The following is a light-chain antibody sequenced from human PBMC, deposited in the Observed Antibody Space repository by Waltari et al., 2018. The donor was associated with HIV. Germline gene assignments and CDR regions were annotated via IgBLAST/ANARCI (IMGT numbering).Light chain of an antibody. V-gene: IGKV1-39*01. J-gene: IGKJ2*01. Sequence: DIQMTQSPSSLSASVGDRVTITCRASQSINSYLNWYQQKPVKAPELLIYAASSLQSGVPSRFSASGSGTDFTLTISSLHPEDFATYYCQQSYTTPHTFGQGTKLEIK. CDR3: QQSYTTPHT. CDR2: AAS. CDR1: QSINSY.